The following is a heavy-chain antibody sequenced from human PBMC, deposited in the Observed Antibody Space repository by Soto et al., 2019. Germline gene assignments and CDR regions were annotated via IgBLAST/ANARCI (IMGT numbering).Heavy chain of an antibody. Sequence: QVQLVQSGAEVKKPGSSVKVSCKASGGTFSSFAISLVRQAPGQGPEWMGGITPIFATANYAQKFQGRVTITADESTNTVYMELSSLRSEDTAVYYCARWRGTVTTPGFMGPLDYWGQGTLVTVSS. CDR3: ARWRGTVTTPGFMGPLDY. J-gene: IGHJ4*02. D-gene: IGHD3-3*01. CDR2: ITPIFATA. V-gene: IGHV1-69*01. CDR1: GGTFSSFA.